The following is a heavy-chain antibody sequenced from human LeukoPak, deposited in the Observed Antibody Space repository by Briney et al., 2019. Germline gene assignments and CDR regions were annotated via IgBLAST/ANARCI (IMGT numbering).Heavy chain of an antibody. CDR3: ARYVVYGSGKYYFGY. D-gene: IGHD3-10*01. J-gene: IGHJ4*02. V-gene: IGHV4-39*01. Sequence: ASETLSLTCTVSGGSVSSTTYYWSWIRQPPGKGLEWIASINYSGSTYYNPSLKSRVTISVDTSENQFSLKLSSVTAADTAVYYCARYVVYGSGKYYFGYWGQGTLVTVSS. CDR2: INYSGST. CDR1: GGSVSSTTYY.